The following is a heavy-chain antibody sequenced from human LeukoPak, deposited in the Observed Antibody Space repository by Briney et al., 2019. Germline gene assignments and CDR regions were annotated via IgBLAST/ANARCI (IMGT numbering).Heavy chain of an antibody. D-gene: IGHD2-8*02. Sequence: NPSETLSLTCAVYGGSFGGYYWSWIRQSPGKGLEWIGEINHSGRTNYNSSLKSRVTISAATSKNQFSLRLSSVTAADTAVYYCASTGGTGDLPTLTYDYWGQGTLVTVSS. CDR3: ASTGGTGDLPTLTYDY. J-gene: IGHJ4*02. CDR1: GGSFGGYY. V-gene: IGHV4-34*01. CDR2: INHSGRT.